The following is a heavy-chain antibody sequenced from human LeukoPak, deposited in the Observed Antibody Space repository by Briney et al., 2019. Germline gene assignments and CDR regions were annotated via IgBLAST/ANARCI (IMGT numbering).Heavy chain of an antibody. CDR2: IYYSGST. CDR1: GGSISSGGYY. Sequence: SETLSLTCTVSGGSISSGGYYWSWIRQHPGKGLEWIGYIYYSGSTYYNPSLKSRVTISVDTSKNRFSLKLSSVTAADTAVYYCARAPRGNSAWFDPWGQGTLVTVSS. D-gene: IGHD1-7*01. CDR3: ARAPRGNSAWFDP. J-gene: IGHJ5*02. V-gene: IGHV4-31*03.